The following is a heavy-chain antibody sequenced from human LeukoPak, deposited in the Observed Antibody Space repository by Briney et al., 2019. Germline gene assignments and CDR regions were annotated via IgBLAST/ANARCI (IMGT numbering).Heavy chain of an antibody. J-gene: IGHJ5*02. D-gene: IGHD4-23*01. CDR2: ISVSGNT. Sequence: GGSLRLSCAASGFTLSSYAMSWVRQAPGKGLEWVSAISVSGNTYHADSVKGRFTVSRDSSKNTLYLQMNRLRAEDAAVYYCATFSYAGNAGGSVGPWGQGTLVTVSS. CDR3: ATFSYAGNAGGSVGP. V-gene: IGHV3-23*01. CDR1: GFTLSSYA.